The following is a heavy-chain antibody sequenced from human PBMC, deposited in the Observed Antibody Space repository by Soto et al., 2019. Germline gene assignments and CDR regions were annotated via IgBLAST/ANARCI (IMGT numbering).Heavy chain of an antibody. V-gene: IGHV1-2*04. CDR2: INPNSGGT. Sequence: ASVKVSCKASGYTFTGYYMHWLLQAPGQGLEWMGWINPNSGGTNYAQKFQGWVTMTRDTSISTAYMELSRLRSDDTAVYYCARANSPDYYGSGSYGTDYWGQGTLVTVSS. D-gene: IGHD3-10*01. J-gene: IGHJ4*02. CDR1: GYTFTGYY. CDR3: ARANSPDYYGSGSYGTDY.